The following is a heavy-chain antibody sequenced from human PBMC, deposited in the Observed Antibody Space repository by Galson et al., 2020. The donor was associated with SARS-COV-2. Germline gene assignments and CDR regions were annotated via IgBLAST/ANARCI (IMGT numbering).Heavy chain of an antibody. CDR3: ARDRGTYSSSSYYYYGMDV. V-gene: IGHV3-7*03. J-gene: IGHJ6*02. Sequence: TGGSLRLSCAASGFTFSSYWMSWVRQAPGKGLEWVANIKQDGSEKYYVDSVKGRFTISRDNAKNSLYLQMNSLRAEDTAVYYCARDRGTYSSSSYYYYGMDVWGQGTTVTVSS. CDR2: IKQDGSEK. CDR1: GFTFSSYW. D-gene: IGHD6-6*01.